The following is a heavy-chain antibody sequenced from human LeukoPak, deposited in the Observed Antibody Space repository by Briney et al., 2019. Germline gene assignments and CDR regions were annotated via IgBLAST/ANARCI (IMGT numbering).Heavy chain of an antibody. Sequence: SETLSLTCTVSGDSISGKYWAWIRRPAGTGLDFLWRISSTGTTDYSPSLKGRSTMSLDTSNNQFSLRLPSVTAADTAVYYCARLDILVPRAVEWFDPWGQGALVIVSS. CDR2: ISSTGTT. CDR3: ARLDILVPRAVEWFDP. V-gene: IGHV4-4*07. J-gene: IGHJ5*02. D-gene: IGHD3-9*01. CDR1: GDSISGKY.